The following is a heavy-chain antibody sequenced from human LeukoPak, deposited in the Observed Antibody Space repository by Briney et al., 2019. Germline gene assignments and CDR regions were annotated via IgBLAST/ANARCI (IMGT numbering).Heavy chain of an antibody. Sequence: SETLSLTCAVYGGSFSGYYWSWIRQPPGKGLEWIGEISHSGSTNYNPSLKSRVTISVDTSKNQFSLKLSSVTAADTAVYYCARGIRGSGYYYGPGYWYFDLWGRGTLVTVSS. J-gene: IGHJ2*01. CDR2: ISHSGST. CDR3: ARGIRGSGYYYGPGYWYFDL. D-gene: IGHD3-22*01. CDR1: GGSFSGYY. V-gene: IGHV4-34*01.